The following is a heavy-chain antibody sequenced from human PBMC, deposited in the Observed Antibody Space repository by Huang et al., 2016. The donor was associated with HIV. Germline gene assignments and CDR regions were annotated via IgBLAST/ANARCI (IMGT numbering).Heavy chain of an antibody. CDR1: GGSISSSSYY. J-gene: IGHJ6*04. CDR2: IYFSGRP. CDR3: ALLRYVDWLSPRFPDV. V-gene: IGHV4-39*01. D-gene: IGHD3-9*01. Sequence: QLQLQESGPGLVKPSETLSLTCTVSGGSISSSSYYWGWIRQPPGKGLEWIGSIYFSGRPNHNPSLKSRVTISVDTAKNQFSLKLSSVTAADTAVYYCALLRYVDWLSPRFPDVWGKGTTVTVSS.